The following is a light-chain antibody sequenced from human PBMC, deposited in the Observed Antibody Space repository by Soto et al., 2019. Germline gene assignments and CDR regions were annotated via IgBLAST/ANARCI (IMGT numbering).Light chain of an antibody. V-gene: IGKV3-20*01. CDR3: QHYDTSPYT. CDR2: GAS. CDR1: QTINRSF. Sequence: EIVLTQSPGTLSLSPGERATLSCRASQTINRSFLAWYQQKPGQAPRLLFFGASSRATGIPDRFRGSGSGPDFTLTINRLEPEDFAVYYCQHYDTSPYTFGQGTKLEIK. J-gene: IGKJ2*01.